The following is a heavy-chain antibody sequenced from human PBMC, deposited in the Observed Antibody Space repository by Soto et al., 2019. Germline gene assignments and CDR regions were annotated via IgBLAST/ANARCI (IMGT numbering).Heavy chain of an antibody. J-gene: IGHJ4*02. V-gene: IGHV3-73*01. CDR3: TRHVDSSAYTFDY. D-gene: IGHD3-22*01. CDR2: IRSKANSYAT. CDR1: GFTFSGSA. Sequence: GGSLRLSCAASGFTFSGSAMHWVRQASGKGLEWVGRIRSKANSYATAYAASVNGRFTISRDDSKNTAYLQMISLKTEDTAVYYCTRHVDSSAYTFDYWGQGALVTVSS.